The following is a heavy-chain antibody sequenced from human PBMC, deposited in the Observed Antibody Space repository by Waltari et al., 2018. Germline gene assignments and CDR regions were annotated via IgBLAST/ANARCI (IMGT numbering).Heavy chain of an antibody. V-gene: IGHV1-24*01. Sequence: QVQLLQFGPEVTKTGASVKVSCNVSGYSLSDLSIPWVRQTPGKGLEWMGGFDPQDAETMYAKKFQGRVTMTEDTSTDIAYMELTNLRSDDTAIYYCATDALGGSLIRGVNFNYWGQGTLVHVSS. CDR2: FDPQDAET. CDR1: GYSLSDLS. D-gene: IGHD3-10*01. J-gene: IGHJ4*02. CDR3: ATDALGGSLIRGVNFNY.